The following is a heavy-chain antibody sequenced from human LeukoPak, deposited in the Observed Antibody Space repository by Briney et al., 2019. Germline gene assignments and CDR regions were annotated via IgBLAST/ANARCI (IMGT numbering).Heavy chain of an antibody. V-gene: IGHV4-39*07. CDR2: LYYSGNT. Sequence: SETLSLTCTVSGDSISSSRYDWGWISQPPGKGLEWIESLYYSGNTYYHPSRKSQLTKTVDTTKNGFSLRLNYLTAADFALYYCAREFAGYSFNYWGKGTLVTVSS. D-gene: IGHD3-10*01. CDR3: AREFAGYSFNY. J-gene: IGHJ4*02. CDR1: GDSISSSRYD.